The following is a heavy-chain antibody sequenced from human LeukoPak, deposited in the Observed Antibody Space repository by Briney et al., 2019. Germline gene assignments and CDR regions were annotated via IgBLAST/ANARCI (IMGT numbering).Heavy chain of an antibody. Sequence: GGSLRLSCAASGFTFSSYGMHWVRRAPGKGLEWVAFIRYDGGNKYYADSVQGRFTISRDNSKNTLYLQMNSLRGEDTAVYYCAKDLASMTYFDYWGQGTLVTVS. CDR2: IRYDGGNK. CDR3: AKDLASMTYFDY. CDR1: GFTFSSYG. V-gene: IGHV3-30*02. J-gene: IGHJ4*02. D-gene: IGHD6-6*01.